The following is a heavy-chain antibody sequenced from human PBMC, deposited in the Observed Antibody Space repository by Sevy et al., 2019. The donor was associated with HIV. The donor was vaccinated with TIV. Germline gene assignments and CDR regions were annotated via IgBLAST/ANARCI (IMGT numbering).Heavy chain of an antibody. CDR2: IKQDGSEK. CDR3: AREWRVLYFGESSSERYIDY. J-gene: IGHJ4*02. CDR1: GFTFTTYW. V-gene: IGHV3-7*01. Sequence: GGSLRLSCEASGFTFTTYWMSWVRQAPGKGLEWVANIKQDGSEKFYVDSVKGRFTISRDNAKNSLYLQMNSLRAEDTAVYYCAREWRVLYFGESSSERYIDYWGQGTLVTVSS. D-gene: IGHD3-10*01.